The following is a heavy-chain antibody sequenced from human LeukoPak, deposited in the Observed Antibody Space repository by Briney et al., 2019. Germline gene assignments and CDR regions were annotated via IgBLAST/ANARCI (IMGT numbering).Heavy chain of an antibody. V-gene: IGHV1-2*02. CDR3: ARDLYSGSYAFDY. Sequence: ASVKVSCKASGYTFTGYYMHWVRQAPGQGLEWMGWINPNSGGTNYAQKFQGRVTMTRDTSISTAYIELSRLRSDDTAVYYCARDLYSGSYAFDYWGQGTLVTVSS. CDR1: GYTFTGYY. D-gene: IGHD1-26*01. J-gene: IGHJ4*02. CDR2: INPNSGGT.